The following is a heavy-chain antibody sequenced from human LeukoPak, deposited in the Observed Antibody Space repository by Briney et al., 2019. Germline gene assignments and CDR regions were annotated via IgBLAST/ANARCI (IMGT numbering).Heavy chain of an antibody. J-gene: IGHJ4*02. CDR2: INPNSGGT. D-gene: IGHD5-18*01. CDR3: ARDQRGQLWSKIDY. V-gene: IGHV1-2*02. CDR1: GGPFNSYA. Sequence: ASVKVSCKASGGPFNSYAINWVRQAPGQGLEWMGWINPNSGGTNYAQKFQGRVTMTRDTSISTAYMELSRLRSDDTAVYYCARDQRGQLWSKIDYWGQGTLVTVSS.